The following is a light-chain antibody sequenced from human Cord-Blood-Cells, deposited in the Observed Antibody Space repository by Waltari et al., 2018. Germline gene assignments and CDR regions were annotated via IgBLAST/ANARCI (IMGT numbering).Light chain of an antibody. CDR1: ELPKQY. CDR3: QSADSSGTWV. J-gene: IGLJ3*02. Sequence: SNELTQPPSRPVSPGHTARITCSGDELPKQYAYWYQQKPGQAPVLVIYKDSERPSGIPERFSGSSSGTTVTLTISGVQAEDEADYYCQSADSSGTWVFGGGTKLTVL. V-gene: IGLV3-25*03. CDR2: KDS.